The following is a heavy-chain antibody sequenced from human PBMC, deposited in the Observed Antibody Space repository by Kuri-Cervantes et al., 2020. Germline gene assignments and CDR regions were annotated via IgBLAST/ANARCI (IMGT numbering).Heavy chain of an antibody. CDR3: AKSYYYDSSGSY. J-gene: IGHJ4*02. CDR1: GFTFSNAW. V-gene: IGHV3-30*02. D-gene: IGHD3-22*01. Sequence: GESLKISCAASGFTFSNAWMSWVRQAPGKGLEWVAFIRYDGSNKYYADSVKGRFTISRDNSKNTLYLQMNSLRAEDTAVYYCAKSYYYDSSGSYWGQGTLVTVSS. CDR2: IRYDGSNK.